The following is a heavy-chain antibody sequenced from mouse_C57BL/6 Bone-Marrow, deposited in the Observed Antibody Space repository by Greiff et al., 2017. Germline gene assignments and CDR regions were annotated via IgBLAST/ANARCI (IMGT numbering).Heavy chain of an antibody. D-gene: IGHD1-1*01. CDR3: ADRSYVGNTYSFDY. CDR1: GYTFTDYY. Sequence: VQLQQSGPELVKPGASVKISCKASGYTFTDYYINWVKQRPGQGLEWIGWIFPGSGSTYYNEKFKGKATLTVDKSSSTAYMLLSSLTSEDSAVYFCADRSYVGNTYSFDYWGQGTTLTVSS. CDR2: IFPGSGST. V-gene: IGHV1-75*01. J-gene: IGHJ2*01.